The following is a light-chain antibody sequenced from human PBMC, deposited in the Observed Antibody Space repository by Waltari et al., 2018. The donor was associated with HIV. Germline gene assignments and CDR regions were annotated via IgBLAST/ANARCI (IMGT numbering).Light chain of an antibody. CDR3: SSYTTSSTRV. V-gene: IGLV2-14*01. Sequence: QSALTQPASVSGSPGQSITISCTGTSSDVGGYNYVSWYLQHPGKAPKLMIYEVSNRPSGVSHRFSGSKSGNTASLTISGLQAEDEADYYCSSYTTSSTRVFGTGTKVTVL. CDR2: EVS. CDR1: SSDVGGYNY. J-gene: IGLJ1*01.